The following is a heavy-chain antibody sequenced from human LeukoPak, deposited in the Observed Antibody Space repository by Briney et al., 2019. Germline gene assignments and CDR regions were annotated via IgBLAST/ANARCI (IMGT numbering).Heavy chain of an antibody. CDR2: IYHSGST. Sequence: SETLSLTCAVSGGSISSGGYSWSWIRQPPGEGLEWIGYIYHSGSTYYNPSLKSRVTISVDRSKNQFSLKLSSVTAADTAVYYCARALHWFDPWGQGTLVTVSS. CDR1: GGSISSGGYS. D-gene: IGHD1-26*01. J-gene: IGHJ5*02. CDR3: ARALHWFDP. V-gene: IGHV4-30-2*01.